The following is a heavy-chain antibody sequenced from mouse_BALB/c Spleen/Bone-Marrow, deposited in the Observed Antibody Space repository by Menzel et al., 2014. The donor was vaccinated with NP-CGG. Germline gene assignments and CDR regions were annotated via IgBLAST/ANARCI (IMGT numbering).Heavy chain of an antibody. CDR2: INPGSGGT. V-gene: IGHV1-54*01. CDR3: ARDGDYDEGYAMDY. CDR1: GYAFTNYL. J-gene: IGHJ4*01. Sequence: VKLQESGAELVRPGTSVKVSCKASGYAFTNYLIEWVKQRPGQGLGWIGVINPGSGGTNYNEKFKGKATLTADKSSSTAYMQLSSLTSDDSAVYFCARDGDYDEGYAMDYWGQGTSVTVSS. D-gene: IGHD2-4*01.